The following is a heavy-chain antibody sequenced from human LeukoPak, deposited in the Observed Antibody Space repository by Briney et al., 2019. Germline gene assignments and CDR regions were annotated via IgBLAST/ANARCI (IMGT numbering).Heavy chain of an antibody. V-gene: IGHV3-30*18. CDR1: GFTFSSYG. Sequence: PGRSLRLSCAASGFTFSSYGMHWVRQVPGKGLEWVAVISYDGSNKYYADSVKGRFTISRDNSKNTLYLQMNSLRAEDTAVYYCAKXXLXXXXXYXXDVWGXGTTVT. CDR3: AKXXLXXXXXYXXDV. J-gene: IGHJ6*01. CDR2: ISYDGSNK.